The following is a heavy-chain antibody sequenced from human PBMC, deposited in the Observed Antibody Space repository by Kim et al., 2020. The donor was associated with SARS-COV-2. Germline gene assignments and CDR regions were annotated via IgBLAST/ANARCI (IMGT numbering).Heavy chain of an antibody. CDR1: GFTFSSYS. D-gene: IGHD6-13*01. J-gene: IGHJ4*02. Sequence: GGSLRLSCAASGFTFSSYSMNWVRQAPGKGLEWVSSISSSSSYISYADSVKGRFTISRDNAKNSLYLQMNSLRAEDTAVYYCARDASVYSSSFLFDYWGQGPLVTVSS. CDR3: ARDASVYSSSFLFDY. CDR2: ISSSSSYI. V-gene: IGHV3-21*01.